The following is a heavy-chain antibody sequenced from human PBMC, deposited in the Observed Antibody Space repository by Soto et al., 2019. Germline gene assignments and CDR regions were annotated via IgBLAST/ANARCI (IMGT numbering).Heavy chain of an antibody. D-gene: IGHD3-16*02. CDR1: GGSFSCYY. Sequence: SETLSLTCAVYGGSFSCYYWSWIRQPTGKGLEWIGEINHSGSTNYNPSLKSRVTITVDTSKNQFSLKPSAVTAADTAVYYCARGKLSDYVWGSYRYHFDYWGQGTVVTVSS. CDR2: INHSGST. J-gene: IGHJ4*02. CDR3: ARGKLSDYVWGSYRYHFDY. V-gene: IGHV4-34*01.